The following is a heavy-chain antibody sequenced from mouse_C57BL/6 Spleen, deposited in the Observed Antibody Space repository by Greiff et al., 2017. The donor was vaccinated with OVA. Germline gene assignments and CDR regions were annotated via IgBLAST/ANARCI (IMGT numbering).Heavy chain of an antibody. D-gene: IGHD2-4*01. CDR1: GYSITSGYY. CDR3: ARDDYGGNYFDY. V-gene: IGHV3-6*01. J-gene: IGHJ2*01. CDR2: ISYDGSN. Sequence: EVQLQQSGPGLVKPSQSLSLTCSVTGYSITSGYYWNWIRQFPGNKLEWMGYISYDGSNNYNPSLKNRISITRDTSKNQFFLKLNSVTTEDTATYYCARDDYGGNYFDYWGQGTTLTVSS.